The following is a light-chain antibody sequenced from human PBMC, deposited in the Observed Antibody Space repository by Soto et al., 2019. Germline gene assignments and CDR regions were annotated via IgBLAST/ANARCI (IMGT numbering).Light chain of an antibody. CDR3: SSFTNRNTWV. J-gene: IGLJ3*02. CDR1: SSDVGGYRS. Sequence: QSVLTQPASVSGSPGQSITISCTGSSSDVGGYRSVSWYQQYPGKAPKLIIYEVSNRPSGISNHFSGSKSGNTASLTISGLQADDEADYYCSSFTNRNTWVFGGGTKVTVL. CDR2: EVS. V-gene: IGLV2-14*01.